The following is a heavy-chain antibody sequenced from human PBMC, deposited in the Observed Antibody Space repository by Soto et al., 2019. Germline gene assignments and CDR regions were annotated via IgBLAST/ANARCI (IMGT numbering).Heavy chain of an antibody. CDR2: ISYDGSNK. D-gene: IGHD2-21*02. Sequence: GGSLRLSCAASGFTFSSYAMHWVRQAPGKGLEWVAVISYDGSNKYYADSVKGRFTVSRDNSKNTLYLQMNSLRAEDTAVYYCARELRVDQYCGGDCYSERGTPYYYYGMDVWGQGTTVTVSS. J-gene: IGHJ6*02. V-gene: IGHV3-30-3*01. CDR1: GFTFSSYA. CDR3: ARELRVDQYCGGDCYSERGTPYYYYGMDV.